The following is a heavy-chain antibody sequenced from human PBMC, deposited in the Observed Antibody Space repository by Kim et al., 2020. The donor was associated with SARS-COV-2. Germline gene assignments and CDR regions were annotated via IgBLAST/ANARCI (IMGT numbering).Heavy chain of an antibody. V-gene: IGHV1-69*04. J-gene: IGHJ6*03. Sequence: SVKVSCKASGCTFSSYDIRWVRQAPGQGLEWMGRIIPILGIANYAQKFQGRVTMTADKSTSTAYMELSSLRSEDTAVYYCARGGYCSSTSCLLGYYYYMDVWGKGTTVTVSS. CDR3: ARGGYCSSTSCLLGYYYYMDV. CDR1: GCTFSSYD. D-gene: IGHD2-2*03. CDR2: IIPILGIA.